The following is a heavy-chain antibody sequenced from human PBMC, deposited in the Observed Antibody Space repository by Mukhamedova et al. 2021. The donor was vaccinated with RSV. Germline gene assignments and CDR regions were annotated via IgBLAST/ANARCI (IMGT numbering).Heavy chain of an antibody. D-gene: IGHD6-13*01. J-gene: IGHJ4*02. CDR2: INTNTGNP. CDR3: ARTIVAAGTAADY. Sequence: MNWVRQAPGQGLEWMGWINTNTGNPTYAQGFTGRFVFSLDTSVSTAYLQISSLKAEDTAVYYCARTIVAAGTAADYWGQGTLVTV. V-gene: IGHV7-4-1*02.